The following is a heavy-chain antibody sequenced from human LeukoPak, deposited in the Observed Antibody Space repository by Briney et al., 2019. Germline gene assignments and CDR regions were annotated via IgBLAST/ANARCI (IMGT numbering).Heavy chain of an antibody. J-gene: IGHJ6*03. CDR3: ARGEAAAGHYYYYYMDV. Sequence: GASVKVSCKASGYTFTSYGISWVRQAPGQGLEWMGWISAYNGNTNYAQKLQGRVTMTTDTSTSTAYMELSSLRSEDTAVYYCARGEAAAGHYYYYYMDVWGKGTTVTISS. CDR2: ISAYNGNT. V-gene: IGHV1-18*01. D-gene: IGHD6-13*01. CDR1: GYTFTSYG.